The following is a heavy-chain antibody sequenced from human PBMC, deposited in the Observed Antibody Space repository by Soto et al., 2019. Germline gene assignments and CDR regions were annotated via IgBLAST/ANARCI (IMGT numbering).Heavy chain of an antibody. CDR1: GGSFSGYY. CDR3: ARERYYDFWSGYYRSYGFDY. D-gene: IGHD3-3*01. J-gene: IGHJ4*02. CDR2: INHSGST. V-gene: IGHV4-34*01. Sequence: PSETLSLTCAVYGGSFSGYYWSWIRQPPGKGLEWIGEINHSGSTNYNPSPKSRVTISVDTSKNQFSLKLSSVTAADTAVYYCARERYYDFWSGYYRSYGFDYWGQRTLVTV.